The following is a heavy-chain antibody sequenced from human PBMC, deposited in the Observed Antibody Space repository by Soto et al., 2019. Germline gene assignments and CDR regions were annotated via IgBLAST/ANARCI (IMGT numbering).Heavy chain of an antibody. CDR1: GFTFSSYW. CDR2: VNSDESTT. J-gene: IGHJ4*02. Sequence: GGSLRLSCAASGFTFSSYWMHWVRQGPGKGLVWVSRVNSDESTTSYADPVKGRFTISRDNAKNTLYLQMSSLRVEDTALYYCVCFECGRTAVVTAMEANGYWGQGTLVTVSS. V-gene: IGHV3-74*01. D-gene: IGHD2-21*02. CDR3: VCFECGRTAVVTAMEANGY.